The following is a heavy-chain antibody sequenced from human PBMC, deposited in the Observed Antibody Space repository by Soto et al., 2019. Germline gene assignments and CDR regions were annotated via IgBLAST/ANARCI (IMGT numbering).Heavy chain of an antibody. CDR1: GDSITSGDNY. Sequence: TLSLTCTVSGDSITSGDNYWSWIRQPPGKGLEWIGYIYHSGHTYYNPSLKSRLTISVDTSKNHFSLKLTSVTAADTAVYYCDRTYWSGWGRRLFDSWAREPWSPSTQ. V-gene: IGHV4-30-4*01. D-gene: IGHD3-3*01. J-gene: IGHJ4*02. CDR2: IYHSGHT. CDR3: DRTYWSGWGRRLFDS.